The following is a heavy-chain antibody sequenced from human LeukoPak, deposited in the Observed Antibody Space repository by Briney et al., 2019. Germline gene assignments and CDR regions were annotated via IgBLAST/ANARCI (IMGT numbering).Heavy chain of an antibody. CDR3: AKELYDISYYFHY. J-gene: IGHJ4*02. Sequence: GSLRLSCAASGFTFSSYWMSWVRQAPGKGLEWVANIKQDGSEKYYVDSVKGRFTISRDNAKNSLYLQMNSLRAEDTAVYFCAKELYDISYYFHYWGQGTLVTVSS. D-gene: IGHD3-9*01. CDR2: IKQDGSEK. CDR1: GFTFSSYW. V-gene: IGHV3-7*03.